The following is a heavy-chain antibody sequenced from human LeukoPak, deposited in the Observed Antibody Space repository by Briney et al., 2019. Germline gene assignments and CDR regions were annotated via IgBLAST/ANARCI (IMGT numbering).Heavy chain of an antibody. CDR1: GYTLTELS. CDR3: ATVVLPPDWFDP. V-gene: IGHV1-24*01. CDR2: FDPEDGEI. J-gene: IGHJ5*02. Sequence: ASVKVSCKVSGYTLTELSMHWVRQAPGKGLEWMGGFDPEDGEIIYPQRFQGRVTMTEDTSTDTAYMELSSLGSEDTAVYYCATVVLPPDWFDPWGQGTLVTVSS.